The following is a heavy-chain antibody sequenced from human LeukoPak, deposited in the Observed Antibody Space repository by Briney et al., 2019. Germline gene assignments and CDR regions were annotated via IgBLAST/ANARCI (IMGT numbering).Heavy chain of an antibody. CDR2: IYYSGST. J-gene: IGHJ6*02. V-gene: IGHV4-34*09. CDR1: GGSFSGYY. CDR3: ARDRKTYYDFWSGYRNYYYYYGMDV. Sequence: SETLSLTCAVYGGSFSGYYWSWIRQPPGKGLEWIGYIYYSGSTYYNPSLKSRVTISVDTSKNQFSLKLSSVTAADTAVYYCARDRKTYYDFWSGYRNYYYYYGMDVWGQGTTVTVSS. D-gene: IGHD3-3*01.